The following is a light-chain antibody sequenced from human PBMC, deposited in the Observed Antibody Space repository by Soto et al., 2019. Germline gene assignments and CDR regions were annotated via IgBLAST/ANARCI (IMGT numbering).Light chain of an antibody. CDR3: QVWDRTATVV. CDR1: KIGTKG. V-gene: IGLV3-21*02. J-gene: IGLJ2*01. Sequence: SYELTQPPSVSVAPGQTATLTCGGDKIGTKGVHWYQQKPGQAPVVVVYDDSDRPSGIPERLSGSGSGNTATLTITGVEAGDEADYYCQVWDRTATVVFGGGTKLTVL. CDR2: DDS.